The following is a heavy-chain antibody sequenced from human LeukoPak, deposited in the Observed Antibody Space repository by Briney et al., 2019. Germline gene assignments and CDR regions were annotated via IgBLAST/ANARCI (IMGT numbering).Heavy chain of an antibody. CDR3: ARSVIGYSSGYFDY. CDR2: LIPIFGTA. J-gene: IGHJ4*02. D-gene: IGHD6-19*01. CDR1: GGTFSSYA. Sequence: GSSVKVSCKASGGTFSSYAISWVRQAPGQGLEWMGGLIPIFGTANYAQKFQGRVTITTDESTSTAYMELSSLRSEDTAVYYCARSVIGYSSGYFDYWGQGTLVTVSS. V-gene: IGHV1-69*05.